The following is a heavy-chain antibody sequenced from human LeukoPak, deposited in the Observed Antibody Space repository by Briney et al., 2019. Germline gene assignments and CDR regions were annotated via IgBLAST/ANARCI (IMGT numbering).Heavy chain of an antibody. V-gene: IGHV5-51*01. CDR2: IWPGDSDT. Sequence: GESLKISCKGSGYNFGNYWIGWVRQMPGKGLEWMGIIWPGDSDTKYSPSFQGQVTISVDKSISTTYLQWNSLKASDTAIYYCARQYYDVLTGFYIHFDYWGQGTLVSVSS. J-gene: IGHJ4*02. D-gene: IGHD3-9*01. CDR3: ARQYYDVLTGFYIHFDY. CDR1: GYNFGNYW.